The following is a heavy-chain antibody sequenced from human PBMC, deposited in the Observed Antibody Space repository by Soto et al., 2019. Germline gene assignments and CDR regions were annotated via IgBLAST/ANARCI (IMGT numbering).Heavy chain of an antibody. Sequence: PSETLSLTCTVSGDSISSSRYCCCCVRQPPWRGLELIGSIYYRGSTYYSPSLKSRVTISVDTSKNQFSLKLSSVTAADTAVYYCARHLHPTTGYCPSTSCYHFDYWGQGTLVTVSS. CDR1: GDSISSSRYC. CDR2: IYYRGST. J-gene: IGHJ4*02. CDR3: ARHLHPTTGYCPSTSCYHFDY. D-gene: IGHD2-2*01. V-gene: IGHV4-39*01.